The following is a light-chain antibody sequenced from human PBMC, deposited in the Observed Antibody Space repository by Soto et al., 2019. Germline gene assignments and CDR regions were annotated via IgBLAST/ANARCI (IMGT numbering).Light chain of an antibody. J-gene: IGKJ4*01. V-gene: IGKV1-5*01. Sequence: DIQMTQSPSTLSASVRDRVTVTCRASQSIGTWLAWYQQKPGKAPKLLMFDASTLESGVPSRFSGSESGTEFTLTISSLQPEDFATYYCQQYKTYPFTFGGGTKVDIK. CDR1: QSIGTW. CDR3: QQYKTYPFT. CDR2: DAS.